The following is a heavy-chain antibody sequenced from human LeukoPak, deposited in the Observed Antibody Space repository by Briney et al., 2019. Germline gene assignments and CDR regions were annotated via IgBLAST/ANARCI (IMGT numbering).Heavy chain of an antibody. J-gene: IGHJ4*02. CDR1: GFTFSNYA. CDR2: ISGSGFST. CDR3: AKLPKFYYDSSGYYFDY. Sequence: GGSLRLSCAASGFTFSNYAMSWVRQAPGKGLEWVSAISGSGFSTYYADSVKGRFSISRDNSRNTLSLQMNSLRAGDTAVYYCAKLPKFYYDSSGYYFDYWGQGTLVTVSS. D-gene: IGHD3-22*01. V-gene: IGHV3-23*01.